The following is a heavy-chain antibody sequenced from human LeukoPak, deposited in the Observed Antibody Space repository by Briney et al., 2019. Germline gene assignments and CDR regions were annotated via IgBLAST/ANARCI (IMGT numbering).Heavy chain of an antibody. CDR3: ARASRSGSYFFY. Sequence: PGGSLRLSCAASGFAFTDHYMDWVRQTPGKGLEWVDRSRNKANSYTTEYAASVKGRFTISRDDSKNSLFLQMNSLKTDDTAVYYCARASRSGSYFFYWGQGTLVTVSS. V-gene: IGHV3-72*01. CDR2: SRNKANSYTT. D-gene: IGHD1-26*01. CDR1: GFAFTDHY. J-gene: IGHJ4*02.